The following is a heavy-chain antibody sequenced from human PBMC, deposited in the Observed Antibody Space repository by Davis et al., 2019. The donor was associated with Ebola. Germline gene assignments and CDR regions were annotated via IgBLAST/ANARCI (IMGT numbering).Heavy chain of an antibody. CDR2: INQDGSEK. CDR3: ARQTSLGY. CDR1: GFTFNTYW. V-gene: IGHV3-7*01. Sequence: GESLKISCAASGFTFNTYWMNWVRQGPGKGLEWVANINQDGSEKYYVDSVKGRFTISRDNAKNSLYLQMNSLRAEDTAVYYCARQTSLGYWGQGTLVTVSS. J-gene: IGHJ4*02.